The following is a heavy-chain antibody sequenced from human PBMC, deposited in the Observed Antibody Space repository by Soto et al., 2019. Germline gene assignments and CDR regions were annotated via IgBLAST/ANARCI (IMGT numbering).Heavy chain of an antibody. CDR2: INPNSGGT. J-gene: IGHJ6*02. Sequence: ASVKVSCKASGYTFAGYYMQWVRQAPGQGLEWMGWINPNSGGTNYAQKFQGWVTMTRDTSISTAYMELSRLRSDDTAVYYCARQYVKVYYYGMDVWGQGTTVTVSS. V-gene: IGHV1-2*04. CDR3: ARQYVKVYYYGMDV. CDR1: GYTFAGYY. D-gene: IGHD3-16*01.